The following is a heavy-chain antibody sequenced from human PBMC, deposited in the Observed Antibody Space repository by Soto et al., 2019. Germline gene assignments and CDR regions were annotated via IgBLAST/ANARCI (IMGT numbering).Heavy chain of an antibody. CDR2: TFCSGTT. CDR1: GGSISSYY. CDR3: ARGGRGSTSGNWFDP. V-gene: IGHV4-59*08. J-gene: IGHJ5*02. D-gene: IGHD2-2*01. Sequence: QVQLQESGPGLVKPSETLSLTCTVSGGSISSYYWSWIRQSPGKGLEWIGYTFCSGTTNFHPSLQSRVTISLDTSKNQFSLKLNSVTAADTAVYYCARGGRGSTSGNWFDPWGQGTLVSVSS.